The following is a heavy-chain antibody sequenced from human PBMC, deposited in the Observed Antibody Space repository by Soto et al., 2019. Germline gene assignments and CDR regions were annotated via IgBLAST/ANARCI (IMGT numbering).Heavy chain of an antibody. CDR2: IRSKANSYAT. CDR1: GFTFSGSA. J-gene: IGHJ4*02. V-gene: IGHV3-73*02. Sequence: EVQLVESGGGLVQPGGSLKLSCAASGFTFSGSAMHWVRQASGKGLEWVGRIRSKANSYATAYAASVKGRFTISRDDSKHTAYLLMNSLKTADTAVYYCTRHERMGGGYWGQGTLVTVSS. D-gene: IGHD1-26*01. CDR3: TRHERMGGGY.